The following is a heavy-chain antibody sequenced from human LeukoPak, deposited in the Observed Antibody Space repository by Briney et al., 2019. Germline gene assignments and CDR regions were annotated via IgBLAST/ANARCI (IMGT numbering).Heavy chain of an antibody. CDR3: ARDRLDYYDSSGLNWFDP. V-gene: IGHV1-69*13. CDR1: GGTFSSYA. J-gene: IGHJ5*02. D-gene: IGHD3-22*01. Sequence: SVKVSCKASGGTFSSYAISWVRQAPGQGLEWMGGIIPIFGTANYAQKFQGRVTITADESTSTAYMELSSLRSEDTAVYYCARDRLDYYDSSGLNWFDPWGQGTLVTVSS. CDR2: IIPIFGTA.